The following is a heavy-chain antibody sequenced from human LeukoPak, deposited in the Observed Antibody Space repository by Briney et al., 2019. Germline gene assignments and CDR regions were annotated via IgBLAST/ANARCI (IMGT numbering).Heavy chain of an antibody. D-gene: IGHD5-18*01. CDR2: IWYDGSNK. J-gene: IGHJ4*02. V-gene: IGHV3-33*06. CDR3: AKGLGDTAMVTDY. Sequence: PGGSLRLSRAASGFTFSSYGMHLVRQAPGKGLEWVAVIWYDGSNKYYADSVKGRFTISRDNSKNTLYPQMNSLRAEDTAVYYCAKGLGDTAMVTDYWGQGTLVTVSS. CDR1: GFTFSSYG.